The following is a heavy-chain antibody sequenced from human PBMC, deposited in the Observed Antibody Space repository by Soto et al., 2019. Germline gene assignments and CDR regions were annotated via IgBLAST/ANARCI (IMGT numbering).Heavy chain of an antibody. CDR1: GGSISSGGYY. CDR3: ARDWYYDSSGYLYAFDI. CDR2: IYYSGST. Sequence: SETLSLTCTVSGGSISSGGYYWSWIRQHPGKGLEWIGYIYYSGSTYYNPSLKSRVTISVDTSKNQFSLKLSSVTAADTAVYYCARDWYYDSSGYLYAFDIWGQGTMVTVSS. V-gene: IGHV4-31*03. D-gene: IGHD3-22*01. J-gene: IGHJ3*02.